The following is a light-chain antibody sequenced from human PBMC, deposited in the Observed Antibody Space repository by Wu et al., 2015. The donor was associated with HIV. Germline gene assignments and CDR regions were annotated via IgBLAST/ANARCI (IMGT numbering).Light chain of an antibody. CDR3: QQFGSSPLT. Sequence: EIVLTQSPGTLSLSPGERATLSCRASQSVSSSSLAWYQQKPGQAPRLLIYGASSRATGIPDRFSGSGSGTDFTLTISRLEPEDFAVYYCQQFGSSPLTFGPGTK. V-gene: IGKV3-20*01. CDR1: QSVSSSS. CDR2: GAS. J-gene: IGKJ3*01.